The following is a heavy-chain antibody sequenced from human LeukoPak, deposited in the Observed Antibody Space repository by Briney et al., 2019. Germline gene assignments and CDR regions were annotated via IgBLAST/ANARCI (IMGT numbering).Heavy chain of an antibody. J-gene: IGHJ3*02. CDR1: GFTVSSNY. CDR3: ARAPYYYGSGSHAFDI. D-gene: IGHD3-10*01. Sequence: GGSLRLSCAASGFTVSSNYMSWVRQAPGKGLEWVSVIYSGGSTYYADSVKGRFTISRDNSKNTLYLQMNSLRAEDTAVYYCARAPYYYGSGSHAFDIWGQGTMVTVPS. V-gene: IGHV3-53*01. CDR2: IYSGGST.